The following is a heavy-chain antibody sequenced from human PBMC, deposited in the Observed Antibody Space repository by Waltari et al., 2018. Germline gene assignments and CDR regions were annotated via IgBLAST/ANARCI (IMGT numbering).Heavy chain of an antibody. J-gene: IGHJ4*02. V-gene: IGHV4-4*02. CDR1: GDSISGNYW. D-gene: IGHD2-2*01. CDR2: VHHSGKT. CDR3: AGDRAIGLFFDY. Sequence: QVQLQELGQGLVKPSGPLSLTCAVSGDSISGNYWWSWVRQSPEKGLEWIGQVHHSGKTHYNPSLQSRVAISVDKPKNQFSLNLNSVTAADTAIYYCAGDRAIGLFFDYWGRGTLVTVSS.